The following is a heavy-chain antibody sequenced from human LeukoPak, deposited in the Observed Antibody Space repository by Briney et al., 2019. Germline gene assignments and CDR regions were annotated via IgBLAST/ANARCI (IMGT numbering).Heavy chain of an antibody. D-gene: IGHD5-18*01. CDR1: GFTFSSYE. V-gene: IGHV3-30*02. CDR2: IRYDGSNK. Sequence: GGSLRLSCAASGFTFSSYEMNWVRQAPGKGLEWVAFIRYDGSNKYYADSVKGRFTISRDNSRNTLYLQMGSLRAEDMAVYYCARDAGYVRFDFWGQGTLATVSS. J-gene: IGHJ4*02. CDR3: ARDAGYVRFDF.